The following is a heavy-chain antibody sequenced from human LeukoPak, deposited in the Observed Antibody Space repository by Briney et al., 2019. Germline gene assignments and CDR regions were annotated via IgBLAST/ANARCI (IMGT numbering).Heavy chain of an antibody. Sequence: GGSLRLSCSASGFMFSSYVMHWVRQAPGKGLEWVSVIYSGGDTYYADSVKGRFTISRHNSKNTLYLQTDSLRPEDTAIYYCAREITVAGPFDFWGQRTLVTVSS. CDR2: IYSGGDT. CDR3: AREITVAGPFDF. J-gene: IGHJ4*02. V-gene: IGHV3-53*04. CDR1: GFMFSSYV. D-gene: IGHD6-13*01.